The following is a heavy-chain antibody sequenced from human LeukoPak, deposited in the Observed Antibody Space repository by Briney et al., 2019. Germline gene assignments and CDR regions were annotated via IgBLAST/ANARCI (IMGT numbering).Heavy chain of an antibody. J-gene: IGHJ4*02. Sequence: SETLSLTCAVYGGSFSGYYWSWIRQPPGKGLEWIGEINHSGSTNCNPSLKSRVTISVDTSKNQFSLKLSSVTAADTAVYYCARGVPLGYCSSTSCPGDFDYWGQGTLVTVSS. CDR1: GGSFSGYY. V-gene: IGHV4-34*01. CDR2: INHSGST. D-gene: IGHD2-2*01. CDR3: ARGVPLGYCSSTSCPGDFDY.